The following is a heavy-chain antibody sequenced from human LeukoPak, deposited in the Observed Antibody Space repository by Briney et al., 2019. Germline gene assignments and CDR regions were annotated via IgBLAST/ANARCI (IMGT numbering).Heavy chain of an antibody. J-gene: IGHJ6*02. V-gene: IGHV1-46*01. Sequence: ASVEVSCKASGYTFTSYYMHWVRQAPGQGLEWMGIINPSGGSTSYAQKFQGRVTMTRDTSTSTVYMELSSLRSEDTAVYYCAREMATIVKDYYYYGMDVWGQGTTVTVSS. CDR1: GYTFTSYY. D-gene: IGHD5-24*01. CDR3: AREMATIVKDYYYYGMDV. CDR2: INPSGGST.